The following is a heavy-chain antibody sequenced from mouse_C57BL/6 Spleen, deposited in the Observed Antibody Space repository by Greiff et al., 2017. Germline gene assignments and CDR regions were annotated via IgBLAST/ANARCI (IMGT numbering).Heavy chain of an antibody. CDR2: IYPGSGST. D-gene: IGHD1-1*01. CDR1: GYTFTSYW. V-gene: IGHV1-55*01. Sequence: QVHVQQPGAELVKPGASVKLSCKASGYTFTSYWITWVKQRPGQGLEWIGDIYPGSGSTNYNEKFKSKATLTVDTSSSTAYMQLSSLTSEDSAVYYCARTTVSYAMDDWGQGTSVTVSS. CDR3: ARTTVSYAMDD. J-gene: IGHJ4*01.